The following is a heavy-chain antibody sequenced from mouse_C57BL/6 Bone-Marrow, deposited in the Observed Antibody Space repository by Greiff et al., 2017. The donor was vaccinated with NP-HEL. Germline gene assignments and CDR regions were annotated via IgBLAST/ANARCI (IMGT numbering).Heavy chain of an antibody. V-gene: IGHV5-9*01. CDR3: ASQMDY. Sequence: EVKLMESGGGLVKPGGSLKLSCAASGFTFSSYTMSWVRQTPEKRLEWVATISGGGGNTYYPDSVKGRFTISRDNAKNTLYLQMSSLRAEDTALYYCASQMDYWGQGTSVTVSS. CDR1: GFTFSSYT. J-gene: IGHJ4*01. CDR2: ISGGGGNT.